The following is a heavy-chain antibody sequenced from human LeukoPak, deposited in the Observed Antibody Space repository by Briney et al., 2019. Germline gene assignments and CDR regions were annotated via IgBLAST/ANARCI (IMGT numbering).Heavy chain of an antibody. D-gene: IGHD3-22*01. J-gene: IGHJ4*02. Sequence: GGSLRLSCAASGFTFGSYGMHWVRQAPGKGLEWVAVISYDGSNKYYADSVKGRFTISRDNSKNTLYLQMNSLRAEDTAVYYCAKDVRRYYDSSGPLDYWGQGTLVTVSS. CDR1: GFTFGSYG. CDR3: AKDVRRYYDSSGPLDY. V-gene: IGHV3-30*18. CDR2: ISYDGSNK.